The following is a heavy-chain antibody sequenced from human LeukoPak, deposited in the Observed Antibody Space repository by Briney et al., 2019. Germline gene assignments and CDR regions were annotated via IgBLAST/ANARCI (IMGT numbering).Heavy chain of an antibody. CDR3: ARVLGAHRYGSIDH. D-gene: IGHD5-18*01. CDR2: INPSSGST. J-gene: IGHJ4*02. V-gene: IGHV1-46*01. Sequence: ASVKVSCKASGYTFTTYYMHWVRQAPGQGLEWMGIINPSSGSTSYAQKFQGRVTMTRDTSTSTVYMELSSLRSEDAAIYYCARVLGAHRYGSIDHWGQGTLVTVSS. CDR1: GYTFTTYY.